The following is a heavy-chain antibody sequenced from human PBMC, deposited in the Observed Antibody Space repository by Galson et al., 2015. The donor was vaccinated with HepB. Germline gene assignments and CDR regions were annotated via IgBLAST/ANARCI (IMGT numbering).Heavy chain of an antibody. J-gene: IGHJ5*02. Sequence: SVKVSCKVSGYTLTELSMHWVRQAPGKGLEWMGGFDPEDGETIYAQKFQGRVTMTEDTSTDTAYMELSSLRSEDTAVYYCATVNILQDINWFDPWGQGTLVTVSS. D-gene: IGHD2-15*01. CDR2: FDPEDGET. CDR1: GYTLTELS. CDR3: ATVNILQDINWFDP. V-gene: IGHV1-24*01.